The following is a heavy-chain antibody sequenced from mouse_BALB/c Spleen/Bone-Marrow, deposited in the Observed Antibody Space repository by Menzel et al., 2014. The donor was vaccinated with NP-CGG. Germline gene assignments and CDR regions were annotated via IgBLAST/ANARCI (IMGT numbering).Heavy chain of an antibody. CDR2: IYPGDGDT. CDR1: GYAFSSSW. CDR3: ARSDGYRDMDY. D-gene: IGHD2-3*01. V-gene: IGHV1-82*01. J-gene: IGHJ4*01. Sequence: VKLMESGPELVKPGASVKISCKASGYAFSSSWMNWVKQRPGQGLEWIGRIYPGDGDTKYNGKFKGKATLTADKSSSTAYMQLSSLTSVDSAVYFGARSDGYRDMDYWGQGTSVTVSS.